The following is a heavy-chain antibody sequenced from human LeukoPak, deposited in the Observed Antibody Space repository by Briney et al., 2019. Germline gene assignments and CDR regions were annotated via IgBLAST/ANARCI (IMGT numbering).Heavy chain of an antibody. Sequence: PSETLSLACGVSGGSITTTNYWSWVRQPPGGGLEWIGEISLAGRTRYNPSLKSRVNISIDESKNHLYLNLASVTAADTAVYYCSRESGPFCPFGHWGQGTLVAVTS. V-gene: IGHV4-4*02. CDR3: SRESGPFCPFGH. CDR2: ISLAGRT. J-gene: IGHJ4*02. D-gene: IGHD1-26*01. CDR1: GGSITTTNY.